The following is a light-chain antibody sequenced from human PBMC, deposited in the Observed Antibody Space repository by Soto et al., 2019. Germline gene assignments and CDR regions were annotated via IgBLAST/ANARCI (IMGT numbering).Light chain of an antibody. CDR3: QHYNTYSTWT. J-gene: IGKJ1*01. V-gene: IGKV1-5*01. CDR2: DAS. Sequence: DIQMTQSPSTLSGSVGDRVTITFRASQSISSWLSWYQQKPGKAPKLLIYDASSLQSGVPSRFSGSGSGTEFTLTISGLQPDDFATYYCQHYNTYSTWTFGQGTKVDIK. CDR1: QSISSW.